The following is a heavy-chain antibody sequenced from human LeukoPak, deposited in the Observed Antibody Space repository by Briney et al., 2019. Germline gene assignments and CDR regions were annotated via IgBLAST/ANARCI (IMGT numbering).Heavy chain of an antibody. V-gene: IGHV4-39*07. Sequence: SETLSLTCTVSGGSISSSSYYWGWIRQPPGKGLEWIGSIYYSGSTNYNPSLKSRVTISVDTSKNQFSLKLSSVTAADTAVYYCARRSSGWYHFDYWGQGTLVTVSS. J-gene: IGHJ4*02. CDR3: ARRSSGWYHFDY. CDR1: GGSISSSSYY. D-gene: IGHD6-19*01. CDR2: IYYSGST.